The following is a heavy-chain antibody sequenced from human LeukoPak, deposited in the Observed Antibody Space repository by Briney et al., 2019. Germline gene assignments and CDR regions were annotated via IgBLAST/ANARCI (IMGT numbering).Heavy chain of an antibody. D-gene: IGHD6-6*01. CDR3: AKNTQYSGYYDC. CDR1: GFTFSSYA. V-gene: IGHV3-33*06. J-gene: IGHJ4*02. Sequence: PGGSLRLSCAASGFTFSSYAMHWVRQAPGKGLEWVAVVWYDGSKTYSADSVKGRITISRDNSKNTLYLQMNSLRAEDTAVYYCAKNTQYSGYYDCWGQGTLVTVSS. CDR2: VWYDGSKT.